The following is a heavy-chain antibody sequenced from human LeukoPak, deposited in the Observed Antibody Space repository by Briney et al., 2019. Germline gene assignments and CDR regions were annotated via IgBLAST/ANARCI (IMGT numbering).Heavy chain of an antibody. D-gene: IGHD6-19*01. CDR1: GFTFSSYS. CDR3: AREGSGWYEGVFDY. V-gene: IGHV3-48*02. CDR2: ISSSSSTI. J-gene: IGHJ4*02. Sequence: PGGSLRLSCAASGFTFSSYSMNWVRQAPGKGLEWVSYISSSSSTIYYADSVKGRFTISRDNAKNSLYLQMSSLRDEEMAVYYCAREGSGWYEGVFDYWGQGTLVTVSS.